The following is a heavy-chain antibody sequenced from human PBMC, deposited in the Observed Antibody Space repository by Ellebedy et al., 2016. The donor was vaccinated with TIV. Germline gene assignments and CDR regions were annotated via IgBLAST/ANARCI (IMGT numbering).Heavy chain of an antibody. J-gene: IGHJ6*02. CDR1: GGSISSYY. D-gene: IGHD3-10*01. Sequence: SETLSLTCSISGGSISSYYWSWIRQPPGKGLEWIGYIYYSGSTNYNPSLKSRVTISVYTSKNQFSLKLSSVTAADTAVYYCARSITMVRGVLPYYYYGMDVWGQGTTVTVSS. V-gene: IGHV4-59*01. CDR2: IYYSGST. CDR3: ARSITMVRGVLPYYYYGMDV.